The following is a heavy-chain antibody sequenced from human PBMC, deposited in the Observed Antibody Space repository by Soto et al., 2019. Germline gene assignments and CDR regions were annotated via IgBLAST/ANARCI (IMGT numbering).Heavy chain of an antibody. V-gene: IGHV3-48*02. D-gene: IGHD2-8*02. CDR3: ARDGRSQSGARVDYYYYGMDV. Sequence: GGSLRLSCAASGFTFSSYSMNWVRQAPGKGLEWVSYISSSSSTIYYADSVKGRFTISRDNAKNSLDLQMNSLRDEDTAVYYCARDGRSQSGARVDYYYYGMDVWGQGTTVTVSS. CDR2: ISSSSSTI. J-gene: IGHJ6*02. CDR1: GFTFSSYS.